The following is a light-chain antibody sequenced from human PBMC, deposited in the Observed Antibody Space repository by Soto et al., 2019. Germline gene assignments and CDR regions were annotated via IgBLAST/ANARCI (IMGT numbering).Light chain of an antibody. CDR3: QQANSSPLT. Sequence: DIQMTQSPSSVSASVGGRVRITCRASQGISKWLAWYQQKPGRAPNILIYTGASLQSGVPSRFSVTGSGTDFPLTISSLQAEDVATYYCQQANSSPLTVGGGTKVEIK. J-gene: IGKJ4*01. CDR1: QGISKW. CDR2: TGA. V-gene: IGKV1-12*01.